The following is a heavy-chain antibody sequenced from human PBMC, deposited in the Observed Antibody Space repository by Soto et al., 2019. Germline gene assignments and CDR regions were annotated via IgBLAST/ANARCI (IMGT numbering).Heavy chain of an antibody. CDR2: ISSSGSGI. D-gene: IGHD2-15*01. V-gene: IGHV3-11*01. CDR3: ARAYSDAFDI. CDR1: GFTFNDYY. Sequence: GGSLRLSCAASGFTFNDYYMTWIRQAPGKGLEWVSYISSSGSGIYYADSVKGRFTISXXXXXXSXYXQMXXLRAEDTAVYYCARAYSDAFDIWGQGTMVTVSS. J-gene: IGHJ3*02.